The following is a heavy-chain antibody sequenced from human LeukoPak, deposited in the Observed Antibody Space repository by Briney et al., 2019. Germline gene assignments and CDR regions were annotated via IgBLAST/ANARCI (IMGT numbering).Heavy chain of an antibody. J-gene: IGHJ4*02. CDR3: ARSLGYRSGGSCFPFDY. CDR2: IKQDGSDK. CDR1: GFTFSSYW. D-gene: IGHD2-15*01. Sequence: GGSLRLSCAASGFTFSSYWMTWVRQAPGKGLEWVANIKQDGSDKYYVDSVKGRFTVSRDNAKNSLYLQMNSLRAEDTAVYYCARSLGYRSGGSCFPFDYWGQGTLVTVSS. V-gene: IGHV3-7*05.